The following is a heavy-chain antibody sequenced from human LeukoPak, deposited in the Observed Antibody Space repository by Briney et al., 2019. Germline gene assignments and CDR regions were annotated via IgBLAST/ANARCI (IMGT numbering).Heavy chain of an antibody. Sequence: GGSLRLSCAASGFTFSSYSMNWVRQAPGKGLEWVSSISTTSTYIYYADSVKGRFTISRDNAKNSLYLQMNSLRAEDTAVYYCAKDFWQQLVDAFDIWGQGTMVTVSS. CDR2: ISTTSTYI. J-gene: IGHJ3*02. V-gene: IGHV3-21*01. D-gene: IGHD6-13*01. CDR3: AKDFWQQLVDAFDI. CDR1: GFTFSSYS.